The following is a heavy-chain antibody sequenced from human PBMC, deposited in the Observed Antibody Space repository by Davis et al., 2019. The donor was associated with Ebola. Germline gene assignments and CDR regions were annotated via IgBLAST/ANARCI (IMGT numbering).Heavy chain of an antibody. J-gene: IGHJ5*02. CDR1: GFSLSTSGVG. V-gene: IGHV2-70*04. CDR3: ARKRIAAAGTQVFDP. D-gene: IGHD6-13*01. Sequence: SGPTLAKPTQTLTLTCTFSGFSLSTSGVGVGWIRQPPGKALEWLARIDWDDDKFYSTSLKTRLTISKDTSKNQVVLTMTNMDPVDTATYYCARKRIAAAGTQVFDPWGQGTLVTVSS. CDR2: IDWDDDK.